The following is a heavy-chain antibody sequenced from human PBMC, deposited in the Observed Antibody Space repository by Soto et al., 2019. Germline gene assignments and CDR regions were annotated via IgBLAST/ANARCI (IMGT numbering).Heavy chain of an antibody. CDR1: GFSFSTFE. Sequence: EVQLLESGGGLVQPGGSLRLSCAASGFSFSTFEMSWVRQAPGRGLEWVSFISDDSSRTYYADAVKGRFTISRGNSKYTLYLQMNSLTAEDTAVYGWVKGGCLDFWGQGTLVTVSS. CDR2: ISDDSSRT. D-gene: IGHD3-16*01. V-gene: IGHV3-23*01. CDR3: VKGGCLDF. J-gene: IGHJ4*02.